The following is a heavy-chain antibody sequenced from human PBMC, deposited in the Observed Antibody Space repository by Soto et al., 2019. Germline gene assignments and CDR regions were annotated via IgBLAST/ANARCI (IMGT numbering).Heavy chain of an antibody. CDR1: GYKFSAYW. Sequence: GESLKISCQASGYKFSAYWIGWVRLMPGKGLEWVGVIYPGDSDTKYRPSFQGQVTISADKSSSTVYLQWSSLKASDTAIYYFARHDYRNPKLKYYYYYGLDLWGQGTTVTVSS. CDR2: IYPGDSDT. V-gene: IGHV5-51*01. CDR3: ARHDYRNPKLKYYYYYGLDL. J-gene: IGHJ6*02. D-gene: IGHD4-4*01.